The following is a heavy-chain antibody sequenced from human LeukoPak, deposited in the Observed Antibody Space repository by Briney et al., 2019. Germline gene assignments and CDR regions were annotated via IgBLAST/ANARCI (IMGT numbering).Heavy chain of an antibody. CDR3: ATTIAAAGLEYFQH. CDR1: GGSISSYY. J-gene: IGHJ1*01. V-gene: IGHV4-59*01. Sequence: PSETLSLTCTVSGGSISSYYWSWIRQPPGKGLECIGYIYYSGSTNYNPSLKSRVTISVDTSKNQFSLKLCSVTAADTAVYYCATTIAAAGLEYFQHWGQGTLVTVSS. D-gene: IGHD6-13*01. CDR2: IYYSGST.